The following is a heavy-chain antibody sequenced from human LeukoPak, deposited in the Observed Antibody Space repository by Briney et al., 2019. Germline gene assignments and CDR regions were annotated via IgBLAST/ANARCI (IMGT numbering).Heavy chain of an antibody. CDR3: ARWGAGIVVVPAAIGY. Sequence: GESLKISCKGAGYSFTSYWIGWVRQMAGKGLGWMGIIYPGDSDTRYSPSFQGQVTISADKSISTAYLQWSSLKASGTAMYYCARWGAGIVVVPAAIGYWGQGTLVTVSS. CDR2: IYPGDSDT. D-gene: IGHD2-2*02. J-gene: IGHJ4*02. CDR1: GYSFTSYW. V-gene: IGHV5-51*01.